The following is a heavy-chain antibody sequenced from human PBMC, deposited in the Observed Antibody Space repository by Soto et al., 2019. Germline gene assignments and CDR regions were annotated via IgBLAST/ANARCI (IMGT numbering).Heavy chain of an antibody. J-gene: IGHJ4*02. CDR2: ISGSAGST. CDR1: GVTFCSSA. D-gene: IGHD6-6*01. V-gene: IGHV3-23*01. Sequence: GGSLRLSCAVSGVTFCSSAMGGVRKAPGKGLEWVSAISGSAGSTYYADSVKGRFTISRDNSKNTLYLQMNSLRAEDTAVYYCAKYLARTSSYFDYWGQGTLVTVSS. CDR3: AKYLARTSSYFDY.